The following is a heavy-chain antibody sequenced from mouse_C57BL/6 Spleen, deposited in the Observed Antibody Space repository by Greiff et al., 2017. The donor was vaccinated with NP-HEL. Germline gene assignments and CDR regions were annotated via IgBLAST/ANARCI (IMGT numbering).Heavy chain of an antibody. Sequence: QVQLQQPGAELVKPGASVKLSCKASGYTFTSYWMHWVKQRPGQGLEWIGMIHPNSGSTNYNEKFKSKATLTVDKSSSTAYMQLSSLTSEDSAVYYCAKVTPVVYFDVWGTGTTLTVSS. CDR1: GYTFTSYW. J-gene: IGHJ1*03. CDR2: IHPNSGST. V-gene: IGHV1-64*01. CDR3: AKVTPVVYFDV. D-gene: IGHD1-1*01.